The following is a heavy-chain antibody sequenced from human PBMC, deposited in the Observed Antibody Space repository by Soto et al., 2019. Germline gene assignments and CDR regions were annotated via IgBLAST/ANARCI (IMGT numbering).Heavy chain of an antibody. J-gene: IGHJ4*02. CDR2: ISYDGSNK. Sequence: SGFPFSSYGMHWVRQAPGKGLEWVAVISYDGSNKYYADSVKGRFTISRDNSKNTLYLQMNSLRAEDTAVYYCAKDGAYYDFWSGYYGGLNYFDYWGQGTLVTVS. V-gene: IGHV3-30*18. CDR3: AKDGAYYDFWSGYYGGLNYFDY. D-gene: IGHD3-3*01. CDR1: GFPFSSYG.